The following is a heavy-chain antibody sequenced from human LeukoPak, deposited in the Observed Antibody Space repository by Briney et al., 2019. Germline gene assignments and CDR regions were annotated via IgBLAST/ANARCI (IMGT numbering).Heavy chain of an antibody. Sequence: GGTLRLSCVASGFTFSNYGMNWVRQAPGKGLEWVSGIVGSGVTTYYADSVKGRFTISRDNSKNTLYLQMNSLRAEDTAVYYCAKAGYCSGGSCRASDYWGQGTLVTVSS. D-gene: IGHD2-15*01. CDR3: AKAGYCSGGSCRASDY. J-gene: IGHJ4*02. CDR2: IVGSGVTT. CDR1: GFTFSNYG. V-gene: IGHV3-23*01.